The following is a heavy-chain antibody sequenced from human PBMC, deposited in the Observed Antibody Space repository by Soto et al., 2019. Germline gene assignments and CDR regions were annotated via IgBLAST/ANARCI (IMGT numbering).Heavy chain of an antibody. J-gene: IGHJ4*02. CDR2: ISAYNGNT. CDR3: ARDLAAAGPFDC. D-gene: IGHD6-13*01. V-gene: IGHV1-18*01. Sequence: QVQLVQSGAEVKKPGASVKVSCKASGYTFTNYAFSWVRQAPGQGLEWMGWISAYNGNTNYPQKLQGRVTMTTDTSTSTAYMKLRSLRSADTAVYYCARDLAAAGPFDCWGQGTLVTVSS. CDR1: GYTFTNYA.